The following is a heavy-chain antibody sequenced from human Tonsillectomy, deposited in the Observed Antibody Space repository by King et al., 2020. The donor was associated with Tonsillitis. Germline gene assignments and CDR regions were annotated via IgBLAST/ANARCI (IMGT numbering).Heavy chain of an antibody. D-gene: IGHD5-24*01. CDR3: GRYEDGVFDP. CDR2: IYYRGSTFYYSGST. CDR1: GGSISGGDHY. J-gene: IGHJ5*02. V-gene: IGHV4-31*03. Sequence: VQLQESGPGLVKPSQTLSLTCTVSGGSISGGDHYWSWIRQHPGKGLEWIGYIYYRGSTFYYSGSTFYNPSLKSRLTISVDTSENQFSVRLTSVTAADTAVYYCGRYEDGVFDPWGQGTLVTVSS.